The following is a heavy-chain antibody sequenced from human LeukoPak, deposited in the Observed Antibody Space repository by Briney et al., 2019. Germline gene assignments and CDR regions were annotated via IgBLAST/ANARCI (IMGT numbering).Heavy chain of an antibody. CDR1: GYTFTSYD. CDR3: ARGNVLLWFGELSHFDY. Sequence: ASVKVSCKASGYTFTSYDINWVRRATEQGLEWMGWMNPNSGNTGYAQKFQGRVTITRNTSISTAYMELSSLRSEDTAVYYCARGNVLLWFGELSHFDYWGQGTLVTVSS. CDR2: MNPNSGNT. J-gene: IGHJ4*02. D-gene: IGHD3-10*01. V-gene: IGHV1-8*03.